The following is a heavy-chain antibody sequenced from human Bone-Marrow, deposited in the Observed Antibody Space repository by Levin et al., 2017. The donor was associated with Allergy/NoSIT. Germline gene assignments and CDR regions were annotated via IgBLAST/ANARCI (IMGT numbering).Heavy chain of an antibody. V-gene: IGHV3-7*01. CDR2: IKEDGREK. CDR1: GFTFSSNW. CDR3: ARVGGNSEWGYYFDY. D-gene: IGHD4-23*01. Sequence: PGESLKISCAASGFTFSSNWMSWVRQVPGKGLEWVANIKEDGREKHYVDSVKGRFSISRDNAKNSVHLQMSSLRAEDMAVYYCARVGGNSEWGYYFDYWGRGTPVTVSS. J-gene: IGHJ4*02.